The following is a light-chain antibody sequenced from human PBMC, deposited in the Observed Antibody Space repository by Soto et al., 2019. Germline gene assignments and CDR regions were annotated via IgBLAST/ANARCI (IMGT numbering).Light chain of an antibody. CDR3: ATWDDSRNGYV. CDR1: SSNIGSNT. CDR2: DND. Sequence: QSVLAQPPSASLTPGQRVTISSSGSSSNIGSNTVSCYQQVPGTAPKLLIYDNDERPSGVPGRFSGSKSGTSASLAISGLQSEDEADYYCATWDDSRNGYVFGPGTKVT. V-gene: IGLV1-44*01. J-gene: IGLJ1*01.